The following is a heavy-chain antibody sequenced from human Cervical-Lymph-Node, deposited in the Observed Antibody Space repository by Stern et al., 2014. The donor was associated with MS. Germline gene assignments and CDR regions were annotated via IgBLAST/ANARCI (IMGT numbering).Heavy chain of an antibody. J-gene: IGHJ5*02. CDR2: IDYSGTT. V-gene: IGHV4-59*01. Sequence: VHLVESGPGLLRPSETLSLTCTVSGASITSYYWSWIRQPPGKGLEWIGYIDYSGTTNYNASLKGRVAISIDTSKTQFSLRLSSVTAADTAVYYCARATDLWGQGTLVTVSS. CDR1: GASITSYY. CDR3: ARATDL.